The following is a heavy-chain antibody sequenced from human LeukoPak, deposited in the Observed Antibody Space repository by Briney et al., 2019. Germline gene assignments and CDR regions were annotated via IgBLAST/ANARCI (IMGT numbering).Heavy chain of an antibody. D-gene: IGHD3-3*01. Sequence: SETLSLTCTVSGGSISSHYGGWIRQPPGKGLGWIGYNYYSGSTNYNPSLKSRVTISVDTSKNQYSLKLSSVTAADTAVYYCARAESGYYGYYYYYMDVWGKGTTVTVSS. CDR3: ARAESGYYGYYYYYMDV. CDR2: NYYSGST. V-gene: IGHV4-59*11. J-gene: IGHJ6*03. CDR1: GGSISSHY.